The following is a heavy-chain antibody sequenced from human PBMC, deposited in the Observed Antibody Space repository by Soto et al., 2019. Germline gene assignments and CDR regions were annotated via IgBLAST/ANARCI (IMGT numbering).Heavy chain of an antibody. Sequence: EVHLVESGGGLVQPGGSLRLSCAASGFTFSSHWMYWVRQAPGKGLVWVSPINSDGSITPYADSVKGRFTISRDNAKNTLFLQMNSLRADDTAVYYCASGGTYVWSEVCYWGQGTLVTVSS. CDR3: ASGGTYVWSEVCY. CDR1: GFTFSSHW. CDR2: INSDGSIT. D-gene: IGHD1-1*01. V-gene: IGHV3-74*01. J-gene: IGHJ4*02.